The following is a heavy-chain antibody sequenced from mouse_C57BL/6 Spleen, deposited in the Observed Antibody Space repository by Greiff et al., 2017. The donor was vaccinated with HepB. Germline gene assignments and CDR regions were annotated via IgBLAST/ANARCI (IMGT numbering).Heavy chain of an antibody. J-gene: IGHJ2*01. CDR2: IWRGGST. Sequence: QVQLKESGPGLVQPSQSLSITCTVSGFSLTSYGVHWVRQSPGKGLEWLGVIWRGGSTDYNAAFMSRLSITKDNSKSQVFFKMNSLQADDTAIYYCAKSSFYYGSSYDYFDYWGQGTTLTVSS. V-gene: IGHV2-5*01. D-gene: IGHD1-1*01. CDR3: AKSSFYYGSSYDYFDY. CDR1: GFSLTSYG.